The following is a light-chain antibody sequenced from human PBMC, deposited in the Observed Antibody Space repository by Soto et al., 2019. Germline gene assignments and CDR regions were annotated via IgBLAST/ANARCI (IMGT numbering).Light chain of an antibody. V-gene: IGKV3-15*01. J-gene: IGKJ5*01. CDR2: GAS. CDR3: QQYNNWPLT. Sequence: VMTQAPATLSVSPGERATLSCRASQTINNNVSWYQLKDGQVPRLVIYGASTRATDIPARFSGSGSGTEFTLTISSLQSEDFAEYHCQQYNNWPLTFGQGTRLETK. CDR1: QTINNN.